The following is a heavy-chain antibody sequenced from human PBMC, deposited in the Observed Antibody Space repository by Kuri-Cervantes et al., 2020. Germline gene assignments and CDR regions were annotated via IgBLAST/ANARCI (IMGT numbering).Heavy chain of an antibody. CDR3: ARVLRTTVTTRNYYYYYGMDV. D-gene: IGHD4-17*01. CDR1: GGSISSYY. J-gene: IGHJ6*02. V-gene: IGHV4-4*07. Sequence: GSLRLSCTVSGGSISSYYWSWIRQPAGKGLEWIGRIYTSGSTNYNPSLKSRVTMSVDTSKNQFSLKLSSVTAADTAVYYCARVLRTTVTTRNYYYYYGMDVWGQGTTVTVSS. CDR2: IYTSGST.